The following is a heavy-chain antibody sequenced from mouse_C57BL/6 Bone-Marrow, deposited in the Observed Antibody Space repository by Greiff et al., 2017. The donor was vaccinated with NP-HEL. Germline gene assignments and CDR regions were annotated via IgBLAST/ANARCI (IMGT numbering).Heavy chain of an antibody. V-gene: IGHV7-3*01. J-gene: IGHJ1*03. CDR2: IRNTANGYTT. D-gene: IGHD2-2*01. CDR1: GFTFTDYY. CDR3: ARSMVTYWYFDV. Sequence: EVHLVESGGGLVQPGGSLSLSCAASGFTFTDYYMSWVRQPPGKALEWLGFIRNTANGYTTEYSASVKGRFTISRDNSQSILYLQMNALISEDRATYYCARSMVTYWYFDVWGTGTTVTVSS.